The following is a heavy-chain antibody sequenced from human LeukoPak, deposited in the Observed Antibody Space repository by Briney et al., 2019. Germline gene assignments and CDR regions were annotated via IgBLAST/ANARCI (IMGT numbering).Heavy chain of an antibody. J-gene: IGHJ5*02. CDR1: GGTFSSYT. V-gene: IGHV1-69*02. CDR3: AILPGGKPTGQNWFDP. Sequence: SVKVSCKASGGTFSSYTISWVRQAPGQGLEWMGRIIPILGIANYAQKFQGRVTITADKSTSTAYMELSSLRSEDTAVYYCAILPGGKPTGQNWFDPWGQGTLVTVSS. CDR2: IIPILGIA. D-gene: IGHD3-16*01.